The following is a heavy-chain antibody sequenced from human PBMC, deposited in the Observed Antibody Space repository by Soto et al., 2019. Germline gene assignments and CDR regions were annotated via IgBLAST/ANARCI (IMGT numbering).Heavy chain of an antibody. Sequence: SETLSLTCTVSGGSISSGDYYWSWIRQPPGKGLECIGYIYCSGSTYYNPSLKSRVTISVDTSKNQFSLKLSAVTAADTAVYYCARENRPFGVVIIDYWGQGTLVTVSS. V-gene: IGHV4-30-4*01. CDR1: GGSISSGDYY. CDR3: ARENRPFGVVIIDY. CDR2: IYCSGST. J-gene: IGHJ4*02. D-gene: IGHD3-3*01.